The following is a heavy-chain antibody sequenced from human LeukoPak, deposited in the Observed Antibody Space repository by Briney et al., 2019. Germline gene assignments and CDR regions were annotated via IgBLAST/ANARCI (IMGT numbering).Heavy chain of an antibody. CDR1: GGSISSYY. Sequence: PSETLSLTCTVSGGSISSYYWSWIRQPPGKGPEWIGYIYYSGRTNYNPSLKSRVTISVDTSKNQFSLKLSSVTAADTAVYFCARGSPPGVVPPAREIGVYFDYWGQGTLVTVSS. CDR3: ARGSPPGVVPPAREIGVYFDY. J-gene: IGHJ4*02. V-gene: IGHV4-59*01. D-gene: IGHD2-2*01. CDR2: IYYSGRT.